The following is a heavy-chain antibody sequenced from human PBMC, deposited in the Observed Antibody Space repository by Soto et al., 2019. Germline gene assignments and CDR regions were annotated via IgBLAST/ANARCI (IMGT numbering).Heavy chain of an antibody. CDR3: ARRWGGSGSYYKADYWYFDL. V-gene: IGHV4-39*01. Sequence: SETLSLTCTVSGGSISSSSYYWGWIRQPPGKGLEWIGSIYYSGSTYYNPSLKSRVTISVDTSKNQFSLKLSSVTAADTAVYYCARRWGGSGSYYKADYWYFDLWGRGTLVTVSS. CDR1: GGSISSSSYY. D-gene: IGHD3-10*01. CDR2: IYYSGST. J-gene: IGHJ2*01.